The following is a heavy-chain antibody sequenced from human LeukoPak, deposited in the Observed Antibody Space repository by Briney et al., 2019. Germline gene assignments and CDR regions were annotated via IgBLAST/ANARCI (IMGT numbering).Heavy chain of an antibody. D-gene: IGHD3-3*01. Sequence: GGSLRLSCAASGFTFRSYLMTWVRQAPGKGLEWVANINHDGSEKNYVESVKGRFTISRDNAKNSLYLQMNSLRDEDTAMYYCANDDYFDYWGQGTLVTVSS. J-gene: IGHJ4*02. CDR2: INHDGSEK. CDR1: GFTFRSYL. V-gene: IGHV3-7*02. CDR3: ANDDYFDY.